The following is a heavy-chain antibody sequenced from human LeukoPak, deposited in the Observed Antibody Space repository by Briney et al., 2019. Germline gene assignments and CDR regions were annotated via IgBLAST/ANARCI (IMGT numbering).Heavy chain of an antibody. V-gene: IGHV3-11*01. CDR1: GFTFSDYY. Sequence: GGSLRLSCAASGFTFSDYYMSWISQAPGKGLEWVSYISCSGSTIYYADSVKGRFTISRDNSKNTLYLQMNSLRAEDTAVYYCAKGGGYYDSSGYFPYYFDYWGQGTLVTVSS. CDR2: ISCSGSTI. D-gene: IGHD3-22*01. J-gene: IGHJ4*02. CDR3: AKGGGYYDSSGYFPYYFDY.